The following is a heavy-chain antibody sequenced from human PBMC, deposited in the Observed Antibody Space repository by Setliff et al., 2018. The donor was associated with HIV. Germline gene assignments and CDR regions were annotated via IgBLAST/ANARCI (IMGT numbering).Heavy chain of an antibody. V-gene: IGHV5-51*01. Sequence: ESLKISCKGSGYYFTCYWIGWVRQMPGKGLEWMGIIYPGDSDTRISPSFQGQVTISADKSINTAYLQWSSLKASDTAMYYCARHVLVTRDVRYFDYWGQGTLVTVSS. CDR2: IYPGDSDT. CDR1: GYYFTCYW. J-gene: IGHJ4*02. CDR3: ARHVLVTRDVRYFDY. D-gene: IGHD2-21*02.